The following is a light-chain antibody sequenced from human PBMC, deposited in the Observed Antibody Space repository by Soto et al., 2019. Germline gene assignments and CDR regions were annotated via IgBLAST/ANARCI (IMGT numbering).Light chain of an antibody. Sequence: QSVLTQPPSVSGAPGQRLTISCTGSSSNIGAGYDVHWYQQLPGTAPKLLIYGNSNRPSGVPDRFSGSKSGTSASLAITGLQAEDEADYYCQSYDSSLSGSYKVFGGGTKLTVL. CDR2: GNS. CDR1: SSNIGAGYD. CDR3: QSYDSSLSGSYKV. V-gene: IGLV1-40*01. J-gene: IGLJ2*01.